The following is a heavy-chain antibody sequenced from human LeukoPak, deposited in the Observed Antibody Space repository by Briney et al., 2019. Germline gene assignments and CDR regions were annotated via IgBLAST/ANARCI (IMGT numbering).Heavy chain of an antibody. CDR2: IYYSGST. CDR3: ARAGGSYYAFDI. D-gene: IGHD1-26*01. J-gene: IGHJ3*02. Sequence: PSETLSLTCTVSGGSISSSSYYWGWIRQPPGKGLEWIGSIYYSGSTYYNPSLKSRVTISVDTSKNQFSLKLSSVTAADTAVYYCARAGGSYYAFDIWGQGTMVTVSS. CDR1: GGSISSSSYY. V-gene: IGHV4-39*07.